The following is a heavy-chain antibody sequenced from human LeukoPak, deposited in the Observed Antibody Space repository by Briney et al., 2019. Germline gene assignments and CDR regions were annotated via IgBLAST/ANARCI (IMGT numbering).Heavy chain of an antibody. D-gene: IGHD6-13*01. CDR2: IHYSGGT. CDR1: GGSISSGTNY. J-gene: IGHJ4*02. V-gene: IGHV4-39*01. CDR3: ARHGIASVGTLGAFHY. Sequence: PSETLSLTCTVSGGSISSGTNYWGWIRQPPGKRLEWIASIHYSGGTYYSPSLESRVTISVDTSKNQFSLILSSVTAADTAVYYCARHGIASVGTLGAFHYWGQGTLVTVSS.